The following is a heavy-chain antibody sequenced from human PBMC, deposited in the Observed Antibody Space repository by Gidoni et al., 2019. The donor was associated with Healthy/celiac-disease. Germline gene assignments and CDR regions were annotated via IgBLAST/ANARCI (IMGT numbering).Heavy chain of an antibody. J-gene: IGHJ2*01. CDR2: SSSSGSTI. CDR1: GFTFLDSL. V-gene: IGHV3-11*01. Sequence: HVQLVESGGGLVKPGGFLRLSCAASGFTFLDSLMIWIRPAPGKGLEWVSYSSSSGSTIYYADSVKGRFTISRDNAKNSLYLQMNSLRAEDTAVYYCARDLRGTYYYDSSGYYRYWYFDLWGRGTLVTVSS. CDR3: ARDLRGTYYYDSSGYYRYWYFDL. D-gene: IGHD3-22*01.